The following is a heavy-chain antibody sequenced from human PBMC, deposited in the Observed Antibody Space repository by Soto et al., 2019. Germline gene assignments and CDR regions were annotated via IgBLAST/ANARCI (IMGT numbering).Heavy chain of an antibody. CDR1: GYSFTSYW. CDR3: ARKIVATHDAFDI. J-gene: IGHJ3*02. V-gene: IGHV5-51*01. CDR2: IYPGDSDT. D-gene: IGHD5-12*01. Sequence: GESLKISCKGSGYSFTSYWIGWVRQMPGKGLEWMGIIYPGDSDTRYSPSFQGQVTISADKSISTAYLQWSSLKASDTAMYYCARKIVATHDAFDIWGQGTMVTVSS.